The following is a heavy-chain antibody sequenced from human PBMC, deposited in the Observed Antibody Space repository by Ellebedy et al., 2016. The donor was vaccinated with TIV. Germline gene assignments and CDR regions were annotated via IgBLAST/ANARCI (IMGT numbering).Heavy chain of an antibody. V-gene: IGHV3-30*10. D-gene: IGHD1-1*01. Sequence: GESLKISCVASGLDFSRYAMHWARQAPGKGLEWVSFISYDGSDKYYTDSVKGRFTISRDNSRDTLHLQLDSLRPEDTAVYYCARVGVLERRGAFDIWGQGTMVTVSS. CDR3: ARVGVLERRGAFDI. CDR1: GLDFSRYA. J-gene: IGHJ3*02. CDR2: ISYDGSDK.